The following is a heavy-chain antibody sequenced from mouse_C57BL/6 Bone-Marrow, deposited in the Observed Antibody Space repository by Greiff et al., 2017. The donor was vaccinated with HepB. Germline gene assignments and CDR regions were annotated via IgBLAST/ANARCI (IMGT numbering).Heavy chain of an antibody. CDR2: IRNKANGYTT. V-gene: IGHV7-3*01. CDR1: GFTFTDYY. D-gene: IGHD4-1*01. Sequence: EVQRVESGGGLVQPGGSLSLSCAASGFTFTDYYMSWVRQPPGKALEWLGFIRNKANGYTTEYSASVKGRFTISRDNSQSILYLQMNALRAEDSATYYCARSLTGIDYWGQGTTLTVSS. CDR3: ARSLTGIDY. J-gene: IGHJ2*01.